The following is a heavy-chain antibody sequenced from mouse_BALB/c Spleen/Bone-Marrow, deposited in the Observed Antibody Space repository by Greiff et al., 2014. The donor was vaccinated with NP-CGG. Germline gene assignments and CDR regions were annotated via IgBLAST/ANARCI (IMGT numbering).Heavy chain of an antibody. V-gene: IGHV2-9*02. Sequence: QVQLQQPGPGLVAPSQSLSITCTVSGFSLTSYGVHWVRQPPGKGLEWLGVVWAGGSTSYNSALMSRLSISKDNSKSQVFLKMNSLQTDDTAMYYCARVYLWYFDVWGAGTTVTVSS. CDR3: ARVYLWYFDV. D-gene: IGHD2-3*01. CDR1: GFSLTSYG. J-gene: IGHJ1*01. CDR2: VWAGGST.